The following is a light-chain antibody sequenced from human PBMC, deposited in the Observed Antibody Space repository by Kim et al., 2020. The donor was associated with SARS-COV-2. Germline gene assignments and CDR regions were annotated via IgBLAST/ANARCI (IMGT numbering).Light chain of an antibody. CDR1: QSLLHSNGYIY. V-gene: IGKV2-28*01. CDR3: MQALETPIT. CDR2: LGS. J-gene: IGKJ5*01. Sequence: DIVMTQSPLSLPVTPGEPASISCRSSQSLLHSNGYIYLDWYLQKPGQSPQLLIYLGSNRASGVPDRFSGSGSGTDFTLTISRVEAEDVGVYYCMQALETPITFGQGTRLEIK.